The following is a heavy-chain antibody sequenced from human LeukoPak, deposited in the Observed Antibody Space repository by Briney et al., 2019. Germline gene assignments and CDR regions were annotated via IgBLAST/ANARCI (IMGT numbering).Heavy chain of an antibody. Sequence: ASVKVSCKASGYTFTSYGISWVRQAPGQGLEWMGWISAYNGNTNYAQKLQGRVTMTTDTSTSTAYMELRSLRSDDTAVYYCARVPDISGYVYEAFDIWGQGTMVTVSS. CDR3: ARVPDISGYVYEAFDI. V-gene: IGHV1-18*01. CDR1: GYTFTSYG. CDR2: ISAYNGNT. D-gene: IGHD3-22*01. J-gene: IGHJ3*02.